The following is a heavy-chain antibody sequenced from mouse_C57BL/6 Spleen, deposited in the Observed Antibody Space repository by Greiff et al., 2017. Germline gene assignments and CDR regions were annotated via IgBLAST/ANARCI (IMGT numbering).Heavy chain of an antibody. J-gene: IGHJ4*01. CDR2: IHPNSGST. V-gene: IGHV1-64*01. Sequence: VQLQQPGAELVKPGASVKLSCKASGYTFTSYWMHWVKQRPGQGLEWIGMIHPNSGSTYYTEKFKSKATLTVDKSSSTAYMQLSSLTSEDSAVYYCASQGSPGGTSYAMDYWGTGTSVTVSS. D-gene: IGHD3-3*01. CDR1: GYTFTSYW. CDR3: ASQGSPGGTSYAMDY.